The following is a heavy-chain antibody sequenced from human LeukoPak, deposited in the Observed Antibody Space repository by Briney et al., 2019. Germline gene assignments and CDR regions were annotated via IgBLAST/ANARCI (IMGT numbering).Heavy chain of an antibody. CDR3: ARQMNTVTADY. D-gene: IGHD4-17*01. J-gene: IGHJ4*02. V-gene: IGHV4-59*08. CDR2: ISYSGTT. Sequence: ASETLSLTCTISGGSISGYYWSWIRQPPGKGLEWIGYISYSGTTEYNPSLKSRLTISVDTSKNQFSLRLSSVTAADTAVYYCARQMNTVTADYWGQGTLVTVSS. CDR1: GGSISGYY.